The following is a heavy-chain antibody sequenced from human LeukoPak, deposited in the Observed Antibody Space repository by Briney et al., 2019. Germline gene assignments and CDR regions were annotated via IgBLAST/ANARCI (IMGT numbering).Heavy chain of an antibody. CDR3: AKYYDSSGYRHLDY. CDR1: GFTFSTYA. CDR2: ISDSGANT. D-gene: IGHD3-22*01. Sequence: GGSLRLSCAASGFTFSTYAMSWVRQAPGKGLEWVSTISDSGANTYYADSVKGRFTISRDNSKNTLYLQMNSLRAEDTAVYYCAKYYDSSGYRHLDYWGQGTLVTVSS. V-gene: IGHV3-23*01. J-gene: IGHJ4*02.